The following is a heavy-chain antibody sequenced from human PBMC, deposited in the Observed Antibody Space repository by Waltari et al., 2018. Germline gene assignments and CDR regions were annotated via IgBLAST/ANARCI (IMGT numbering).Heavy chain of an antibody. CDR3: AAKSAVTTGFLFDI. Sequence: QVHLVQSGAEVKKPGASVRLSCKVFGYSLTRLSVSWVRQVAGKGLEWMGGFDPEDLETVYAQKFQGRVTMTEDTSEDTAYMELSTLTSDDTAVYYCAAKSAVTTGFLFDIWGQGTLVTVSS. CDR2: FDPEDLET. J-gene: IGHJ3*02. V-gene: IGHV1-24*01. D-gene: IGHD4-17*01. CDR1: GYSLTRLS.